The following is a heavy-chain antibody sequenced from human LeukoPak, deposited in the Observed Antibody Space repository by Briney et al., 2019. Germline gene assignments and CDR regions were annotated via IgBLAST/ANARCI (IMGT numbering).Heavy chain of an antibody. Sequence: RTGGSLRLSCAASGFTFSSYSMNWVRQAPGKGLEWVSSISSSSSYIYYADSVKGRFTISRDNAKNSLYLQMNSLRAEDTAVYYCARDIPDIVVVPAQERNYYYYMDVWGKGTTVTVSS. CDR2: ISSSSSYI. CDR3: ARDIPDIVVVPAQERNYYYYMDV. V-gene: IGHV3-21*01. D-gene: IGHD2-2*01. J-gene: IGHJ6*03. CDR1: GFTFSSYS.